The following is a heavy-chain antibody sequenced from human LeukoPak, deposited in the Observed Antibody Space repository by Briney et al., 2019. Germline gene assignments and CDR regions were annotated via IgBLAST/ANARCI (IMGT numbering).Heavy chain of an antibody. D-gene: IGHD5-12*01. CDR3: AKAGIVATMNADWFDP. Sequence: EASVKVSCKASGYTFTSYDINWVRQATGQGLEWMGWMNPNSGNTGYAQKFRGRVTMTRDTSISTAYMKLSSLRSEDTAVYYCAKAGIVATMNADWFDPWGQGTLVTVSS. CDR1: GYTFTSYD. V-gene: IGHV1-8*01. CDR2: MNPNSGNT. J-gene: IGHJ5*02.